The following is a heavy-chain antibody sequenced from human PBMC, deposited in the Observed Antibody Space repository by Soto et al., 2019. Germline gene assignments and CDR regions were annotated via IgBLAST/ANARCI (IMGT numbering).Heavy chain of an antibody. CDR1: GFTFSSYG. J-gene: IGHJ3*02. Sequence: PGGSLRLSCAASGFTFSSYGMHWVRQAPGKGLEWVAVIWYDGSNKYYADSVKGRFTISRDNSKNTLYLQMNSLRAGDTAVYYCARAKDYYDSSGVAFDIWGQGTMVTVSS. D-gene: IGHD3-22*01. V-gene: IGHV3-33*01. CDR3: ARAKDYYDSSGVAFDI. CDR2: IWYDGSNK.